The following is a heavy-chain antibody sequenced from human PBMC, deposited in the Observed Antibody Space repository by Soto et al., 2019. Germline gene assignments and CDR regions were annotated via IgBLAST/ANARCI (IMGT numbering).Heavy chain of an antibody. Sequence: ASVKVSCKACGYTFTSYDINWVRQATGQGLEWMGWMNPNSGITAYSQKFQGRVTMTRNTSISTAFMELSSLRSEDTAVYYCARVVSYIGTYYDEVDLFYSWGQGSLVIVSS. D-gene: IGHD1-26*01. V-gene: IGHV1-8*01. CDR3: ARVVSYIGTYYDEVDLFYS. CDR2: MNPNSGIT. J-gene: IGHJ5*01. CDR1: GYTFTSYD.